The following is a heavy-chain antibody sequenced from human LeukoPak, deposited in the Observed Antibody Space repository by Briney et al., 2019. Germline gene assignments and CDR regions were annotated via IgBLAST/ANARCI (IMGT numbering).Heavy chain of an antibody. V-gene: IGHV3-23*01. CDR2: ISGSGGST. Sequence: GGSLRLSCAASGFTFSSYGMSWVRQAPGKGLEWVSAISGSGGSTYYADSVKGRFTISRDNSKNTLYLQMNSLRAEDTAVYYCAKDLRTLYSSSWYDVDYWGQGTLVTVSS. CDR1: GFTFSSYG. D-gene: IGHD6-13*01. J-gene: IGHJ4*02. CDR3: AKDLRTLYSSSWYDVDY.